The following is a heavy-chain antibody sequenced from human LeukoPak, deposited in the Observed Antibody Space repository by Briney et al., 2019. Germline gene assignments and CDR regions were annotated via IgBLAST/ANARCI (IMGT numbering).Heavy chain of an antibody. CDR3: ARVQVVAALYYFDY. D-gene: IGHD2-15*01. CDR2: ISSSSSYI. J-gene: IGHJ4*02. Sequence: GGSLRLSCAASGFTFSSYSINWVRQAPGKGLEWVSSISSSSSYIYYADSVKGRFTISRDNAKNSLYLQMNSLRAEDTAVYYCARVQVVAALYYFDYWGQGTLVTVSS. CDR1: GFTFSSYS. V-gene: IGHV3-21*01.